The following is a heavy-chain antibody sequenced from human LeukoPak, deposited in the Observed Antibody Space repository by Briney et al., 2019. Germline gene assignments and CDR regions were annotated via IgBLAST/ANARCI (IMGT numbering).Heavy chain of an antibody. V-gene: IGHV1-2*02. Sequence: ASASVSCTASGYTFTGYYMHRGRHAPGQRLGRMGWIKANSGGTNHAQMVQGRLSMPRKTSISRVYVQLRRLRPDDTAVYYCARALRFDDSSSYSAYWGQGTLLTVSS. CDR3: ARALRFDDSSSYSAY. CDR1: GYTFTGYY. D-gene: IGHD3-22*01. J-gene: IGHJ4*02. CDR2: IKANSGGT.